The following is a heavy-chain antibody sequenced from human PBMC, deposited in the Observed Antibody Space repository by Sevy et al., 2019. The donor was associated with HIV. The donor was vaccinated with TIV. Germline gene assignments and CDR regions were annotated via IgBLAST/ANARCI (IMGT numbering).Heavy chain of an antibody. D-gene: IGHD3-22*01. Sequence: ASVKVSCKVSGYTLTELSMHWVRQAPGKGLEWMGGFDPEDGETSYAQKFQGRVTMTEDTSTDTAYMELSSLGSEDTAVYYCATVSYDSSGYYDYWGQGTLVTVSS. CDR3: ATVSYDSSGYYDY. CDR2: FDPEDGET. V-gene: IGHV1-24*01. J-gene: IGHJ4*02. CDR1: GYTLTELS.